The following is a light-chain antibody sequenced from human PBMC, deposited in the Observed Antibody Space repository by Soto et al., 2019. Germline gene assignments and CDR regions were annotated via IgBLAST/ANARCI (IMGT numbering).Light chain of an antibody. CDR1: QTISVS. CDR3: QQYNSYSPT. CDR2: KAS. V-gene: IGKV1-5*03. J-gene: IGKJ1*01. Sequence: IQMTQSPSTLSASVGDTVTITCRASQTISVSLAWYRQKPGKAPNLLIYKASRLESGVPSRFSGSGSETEFTLTISGLQPGDSATYYCQQYNSYSPTFGQGTKVEVK.